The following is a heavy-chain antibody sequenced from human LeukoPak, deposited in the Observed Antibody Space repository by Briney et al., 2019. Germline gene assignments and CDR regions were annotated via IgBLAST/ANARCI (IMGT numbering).Heavy chain of an antibody. V-gene: IGHV1-2*06. CDR3: VRDLSWSEDP. J-gene: IGHJ5*02. D-gene: IGHD2/OR15-2a*01. CDR1: GYTFTSYA. Sequence: ASVKVSCKASGYTFTSYAMHWVRQAPGQGLEWMGRINPNNGDTIYAQKFQGRVTMTRDTSITTGYMELSRLTSDDTAVYYCVRDLSWSEDPWGQGTLVTVSS. CDR2: INPNNGDT.